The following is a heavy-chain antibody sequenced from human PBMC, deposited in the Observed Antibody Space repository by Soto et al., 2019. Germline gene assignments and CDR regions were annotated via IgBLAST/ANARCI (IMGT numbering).Heavy chain of an antibody. V-gene: IGHV3-21*01. J-gene: IGHJ3*02. Sequence: GGSLRLSCAASGFTHSRHTMNWVRQAPGKGLEWVSFIGSRTSDIYYADSVKGRFTISRDNAKNSLYLDLTRLRAEDTAVYFCVRDYYDTSGYPNTFDMWGQGTMVTVSS. CDR3: VRDYYDTSGYPNTFDM. CDR1: GFTHSRHT. CDR2: IGSRTSDI. D-gene: IGHD3-22*01.